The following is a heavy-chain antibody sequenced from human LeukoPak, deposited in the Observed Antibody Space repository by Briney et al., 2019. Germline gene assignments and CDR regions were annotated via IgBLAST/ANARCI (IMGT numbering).Heavy chain of an antibody. D-gene: IGHD1-26*01. CDR1: GYTFTGYY. V-gene: IGHV1-2*02. Sequence: ASVKVSCKASGYTFTGYYMHWVRQAPGQGLEWMGWINPYSGGTNSAQKFQGRVTMTRDTSISTAYMELSRLTSDDTAVYYCARHPYSGSYHFDYWGQGTLVTVSS. J-gene: IGHJ4*02. CDR3: ARHPYSGSYHFDY. CDR2: INPYSGGT.